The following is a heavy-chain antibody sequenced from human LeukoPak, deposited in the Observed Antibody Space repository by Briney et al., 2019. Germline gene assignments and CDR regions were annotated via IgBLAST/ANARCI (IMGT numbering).Heavy chain of an antibody. V-gene: IGHV3-23*01. D-gene: IGHD5-24*01. CDR1: GFTFNSYA. CDR2: ISSSGGST. Sequence: GGSLRLSCAASGFTFNSYAMSWVRQAPGKGLEWVSAISSSGGSTYYADSVKGRFTISRDNSKNTLYLQMNSLRAEDTAVYYCANQLDGYNSFDYWGQGTLVTVSS. J-gene: IGHJ4*02. CDR3: ANQLDGYNSFDY.